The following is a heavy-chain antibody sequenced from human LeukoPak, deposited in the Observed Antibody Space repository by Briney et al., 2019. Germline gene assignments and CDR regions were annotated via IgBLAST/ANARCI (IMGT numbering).Heavy chain of an antibody. CDR1: GGSISSSSYY. J-gene: IGHJ6*03. CDR2: IYYSGST. D-gene: IGHD6-19*01. Sequence: SETLSLTCTVSGGSISSSSYYWGWIRQPPGKGLEWIGSIYYSGSTYYNPSLKSRVTISVDTSKNQFPLKLSSVTAADTAVYYCARGRPSGSSSGWQRYYYYYYYMDVWGKGTTVTVSS. CDR3: ARGRPSGSSSGWQRYYYYYYYMDV. V-gene: IGHV4-39*06.